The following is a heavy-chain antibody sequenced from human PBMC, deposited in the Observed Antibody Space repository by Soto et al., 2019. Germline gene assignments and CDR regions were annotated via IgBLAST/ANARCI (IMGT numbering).Heavy chain of an antibody. CDR1: GFTFSSYA. J-gene: IGHJ4*02. CDR2: ISYDGSNK. Sequence: QVQLVESGGGVVQPGRSLRLSCAASGFTFSSYAMHWVRQAPGKGLERVAVISYDGSNKYYADSVKGRFTISRDNSKNTLYLQMNSLRAEDTAVYYCARDRSGYQGGYYFDYWGKGTLVTVSS. V-gene: IGHV3-30-3*01. CDR3: ARDRSGYQGGYYFDY. D-gene: IGHD5-12*01.